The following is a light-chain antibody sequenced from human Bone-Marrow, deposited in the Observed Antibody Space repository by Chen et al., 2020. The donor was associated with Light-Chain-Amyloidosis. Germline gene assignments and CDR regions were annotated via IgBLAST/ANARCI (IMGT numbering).Light chain of an antibody. J-gene: IGLJ1*01. Sequence: QSALTQPASVSGSPGQSITISCTGTSGDVGTYNYVSWYQQHAGKAPKVMIYAVSNRPSGVSNRFSGAKSGNTASLTISGLQAEDEADYYCSSFTSSSSDVFGPGTKVTVL. CDR3: SSFTSSSSDV. V-gene: IGLV2-14*01. CDR2: AVS. CDR1: SGDVGTYNY.